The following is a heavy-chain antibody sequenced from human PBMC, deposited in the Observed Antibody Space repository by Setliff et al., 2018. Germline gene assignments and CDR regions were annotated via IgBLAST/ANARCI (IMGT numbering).Heavy chain of an antibody. D-gene: IGHD6-6*01. CDR1: RYTFNDYY. Sequence: GASVKVSCKAFRYTFNDYYIHWVRQTPGQGLEWVGRINPSSGGTDDAQNFLGRVTMTRDTAISTAYMELSRLTSDDTAVYYCARAEYTSSSLYYYMDVWGKGTTVTVSS. CDR3: ARAEYTSSSLYYYMDV. J-gene: IGHJ6*03. V-gene: IGHV1-2*06. CDR2: INPSSGGT.